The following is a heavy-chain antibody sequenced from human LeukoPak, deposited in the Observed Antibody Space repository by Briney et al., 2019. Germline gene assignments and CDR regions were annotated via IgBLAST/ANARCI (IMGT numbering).Heavy chain of an antibody. Sequence: GGSLRLSCVASGFTFSSYWMSWVRQAPGKGLEWVANIKQDGSEKYYVDSVKGRFTISRDNAKNSLYLQMNSLRAEDTAVYYCAREGTVTLNYFDYWGQGTLVTVSS. V-gene: IGHV3-7*01. CDR2: IKQDGSEK. CDR1: GFTFSSYW. J-gene: IGHJ4*02. D-gene: IGHD4-17*01. CDR3: AREGTVTLNYFDY.